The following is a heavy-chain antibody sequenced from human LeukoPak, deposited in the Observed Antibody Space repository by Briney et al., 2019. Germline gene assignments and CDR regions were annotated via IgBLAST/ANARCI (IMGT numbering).Heavy chain of an antibody. J-gene: IGHJ5*02. CDR1: GFIFNEYW. V-gene: IGHV3-7*01. CDR3: ARGPGGSGTYYTVNGDWFDP. Sequence: GGSLRLSCAASGFIFNEYWMSWVRQAPGKGLEWVANIKRDGSEKYYVDSVKGRFIISRDNAKNSLYLQMNNLRAEDAAVYYCARGPGGSGTYYTVNGDWFDPWGQGALVTVSS. CDR2: IKRDGSEK. D-gene: IGHD3-10*01.